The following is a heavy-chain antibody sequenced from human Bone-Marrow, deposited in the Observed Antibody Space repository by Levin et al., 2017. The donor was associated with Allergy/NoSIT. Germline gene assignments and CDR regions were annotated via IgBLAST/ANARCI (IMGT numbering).Heavy chain of an antibody. D-gene: IGHD3-10*01. Sequence: ASVKISCQSSGYSFTKDWIAWVRLMPGTGLEWIGIIYPGDSNTRYSPSFQGQVTISADKSISTVYLQWSSLKASDTAIYYCAKAIDNYYGSGSYPPYYWGQGTLVTVSS. J-gene: IGHJ4*02. CDR3: AKAIDNYYGSGSYPPYY. CDR1: GYSFTKDW. CDR2: IYPGDSNT. V-gene: IGHV5-51*01.